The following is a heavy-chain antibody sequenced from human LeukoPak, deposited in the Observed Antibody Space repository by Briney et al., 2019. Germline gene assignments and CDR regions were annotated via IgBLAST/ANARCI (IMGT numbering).Heavy chain of an antibody. CDR3: ARTSDTSGRLYWYFDL. CDR2: ISSSSSYI. CDR1: GFTFISYS. V-gene: IGHV3-21*01. J-gene: IGHJ2*01. D-gene: IGHD3-22*01. Sequence: GGSLRLSCAASGFTFISYSMNWVRQAPGKGLEWVSSISSSSSYIHYADSVKGRFTISRDNAKNSLYLQMNSLRAEDTAVYYCARTSDTSGRLYWYFDLWGRGTLVTVSS.